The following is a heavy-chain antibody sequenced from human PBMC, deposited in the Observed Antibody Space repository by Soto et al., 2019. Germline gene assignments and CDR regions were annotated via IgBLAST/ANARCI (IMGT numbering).Heavy chain of an antibody. CDR3: GRGVGNSRGTSFDY. Sequence: NPSETLSLTCTVSGGSVSTIGYYWSWIRQPPGKGLEWIGFIHHTGSTTYNPSLKSRITMSMDTSKKQFSLNLSSVTAADTAVYYCGRGVGNSRGTSFDYWGQGALVTVSS. D-gene: IGHD3-22*01. CDR1: GGSVSTIGYY. CDR2: IHHTGST. J-gene: IGHJ4*02. V-gene: IGHV4-61*08.